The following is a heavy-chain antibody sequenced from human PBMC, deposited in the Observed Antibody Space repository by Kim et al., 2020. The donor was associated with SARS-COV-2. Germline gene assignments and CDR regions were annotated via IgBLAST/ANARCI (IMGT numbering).Heavy chain of an antibody. CDR1: GFTVSSNY. J-gene: IGHJ6*02. Sequence: GGSLRLSCAASGFTVSSNYMNWVRQAPGKGLEWVSGIYSGDSTYYADSVKGRFTISRDNSKNTVFLQMNSLRAEDTAVYFCARAASPSYYYGFYGMDVWGQGTTVTVSS. CDR2: IYSGDST. CDR3: ARAASPSYYYGFYGMDV. V-gene: IGHV3-66*01. D-gene: IGHD3-10*01.